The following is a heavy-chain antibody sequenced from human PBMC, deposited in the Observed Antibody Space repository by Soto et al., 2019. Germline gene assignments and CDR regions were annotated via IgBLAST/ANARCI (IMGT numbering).Heavy chain of an antibody. CDR1: GGSISDNW. J-gene: IGHJ4*02. Sequence: QVQLQESGPGLVKPSGTLSLTCAVAGGSISDNWWSWVRQAPGKGLEWIGEIYHSGTTYYNPSLXXXXXXXXXXXXXXXXXXXXSVTAADTAVYYCARHVAVPRTRGFDYWGQGALVAVSS. CDR2: IYHSGTT. D-gene: IGHD2-15*01. CDR3: ARHVAVPRTRGFDY. V-gene: IGHV4-4*02.